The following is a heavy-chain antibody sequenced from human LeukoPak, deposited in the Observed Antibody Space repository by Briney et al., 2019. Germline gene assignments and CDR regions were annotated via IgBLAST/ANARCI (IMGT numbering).Heavy chain of an antibody. CDR3: VGKAPTYYYYGMDV. Sequence: AASVKVSCKASGYTFTGYYMHWVRQAPGQGLEWMGWINPNSGGTNYARKFQGRVTMTRDTSISTAYMELSRLRSDDTAVYYCVGKAPTYYYYGMDVWGQGTTVTVSS. CDR2: INPNSGGT. J-gene: IGHJ6*02. CDR1: GYTFTGYY. V-gene: IGHV1-2*02. D-gene: IGHD4-23*01.